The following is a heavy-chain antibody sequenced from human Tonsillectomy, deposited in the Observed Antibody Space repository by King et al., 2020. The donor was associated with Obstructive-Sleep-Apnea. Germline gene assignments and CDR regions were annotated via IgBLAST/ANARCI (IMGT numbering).Heavy chain of an antibody. CDR3: AKDRGYSYGLQIDF. D-gene: IGHD5-18*01. CDR2: ISYDGSKK. V-gene: IGHV3-30*18. Sequence: VQLLESGGGVVQPGRSLRLSCAASGFSFSSFGMHWVRQAPDKGLEWVTFISYDGSKKYFADSVKGRFTISRDNSKNTLYLQMNSLRPEDTAVYYCAKDRGYSYGLQIDFWGQGTLVTVSS. J-gene: IGHJ4*02. CDR1: GFSFSSFG.